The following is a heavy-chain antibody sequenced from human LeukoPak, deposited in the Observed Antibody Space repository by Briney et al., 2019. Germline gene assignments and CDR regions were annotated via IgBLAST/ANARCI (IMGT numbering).Heavy chain of an antibody. Sequence: PSETLSLTCAVYGGSFSGYYWSWIRQPPGKGLEWIGEINHSGSTNYNPSLKSRVTISVDTSKNQFSLKLSSVTAADTAVYYCAREPQDTAMVNDAFDIWGQGTMVTVSS. CDR3: AREPQDTAMVNDAFDI. CDR2: INHSGST. D-gene: IGHD5-18*01. J-gene: IGHJ3*02. CDR1: GGSFSGYY. V-gene: IGHV4-34*01.